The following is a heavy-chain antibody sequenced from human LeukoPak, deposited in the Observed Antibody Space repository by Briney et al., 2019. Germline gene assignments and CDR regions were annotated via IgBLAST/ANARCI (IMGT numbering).Heavy chain of an antibody. D-gene: IGHD3-3*01. Sequence: SETLSLTCTVSGGSISRSSYYWGWIRQPPGKGLEWIGSIYYSGSTYYNPSLKSRVTISVDTSKNQFSLKLSSVTAADTAVYYCARRKYYDFWSKRPPFDYWGQGTLVTVSS. CDR2: IYYSGST. V-gene: IGHV4-39*01. CDR1: GGSISRSSYY. CDR3: ARRKYYDFWSKRPPFDY. J-gene: IGHJ4*02.